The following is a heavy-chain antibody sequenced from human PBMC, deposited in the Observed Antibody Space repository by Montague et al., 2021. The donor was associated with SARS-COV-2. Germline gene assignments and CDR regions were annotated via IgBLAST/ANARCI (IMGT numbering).Heavy chain of an antibody. CDR2: IYYSGIT. CDR1: GGSISSGGFY. J-gene: IGHJ3*01. V-gene: IGHV4-31*03. CDR3: ARGQVTISGVLIFIPAAGHLDG. D-gene: IGHD3-3*01. Sequence: TLSLTCTVSGGSISSGGFYWTWIRQHPGKGLEWIGYIYYSGITYNPSLKGRVTLSRDTSKNQFSLKLQSVTPADTAVYYCARGQVTISGVLIFIPAAGHLDGWGQGTSVTVSS.